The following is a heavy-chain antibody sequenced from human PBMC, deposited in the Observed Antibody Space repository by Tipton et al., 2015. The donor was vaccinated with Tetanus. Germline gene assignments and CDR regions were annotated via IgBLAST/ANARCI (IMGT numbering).Heavy chain of an antibody. CDR3: ARDHRLSASYAGWFDP. V-gene: IGHV4-59*01. CDR1: GGSINSYY. Sequence: LRLSCTVSGGSINSYYWSWVRQPPGKGLEWIAYIHYSGRTNYNPSLKSRVTISLATSENQFSLRLNSVTAADTAIYYCARDHRLSASYAGWFDPWGQGTLVTVSS. D-gene: IGHD1-26*01. CDR2: IHYSGRT. J-gene: IGHJ5*02.